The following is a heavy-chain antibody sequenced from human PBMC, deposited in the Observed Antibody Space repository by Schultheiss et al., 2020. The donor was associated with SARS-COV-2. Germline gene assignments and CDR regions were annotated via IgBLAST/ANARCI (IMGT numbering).Heavy chain of an antibody. CDR2: IWYDGSNK. V-gene: IGHV3-33*08. J-gene: IGHJ2*01. Sequence: GGSLRLSCAASGFAFSSYSMNWVRQAPGKGLEWVAVIWYDGSNKYYADSVKGRFTISRDNAKTTVFLQMNSLRAEDTAVYYCARGGGRYWYFDLWGRGTLVTVSS. CDR3: ARGGGRYWYFDL. CDR1: GFAFSSYS. D-gene: IGHD1-26*01.